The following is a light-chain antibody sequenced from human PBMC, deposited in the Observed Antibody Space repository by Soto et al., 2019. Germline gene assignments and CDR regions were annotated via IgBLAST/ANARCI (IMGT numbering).Light chain of an antibody. Sequence: EIVMTQSPATLSVSPGERATLSCRASQSVSSNLAWYQQKPGQAPRLLIYGASTRATGIPARFSGSGSGIEFTLTISSLQSEDFAVYYCQQYNKWPPITFGQGTRLEIK. CDR3: QQYNKWPPIT. CDR2: GAS. CDR1: QSVSSN. V-gene: IGKV3-15*01. J-gene: IGKJ5*01.